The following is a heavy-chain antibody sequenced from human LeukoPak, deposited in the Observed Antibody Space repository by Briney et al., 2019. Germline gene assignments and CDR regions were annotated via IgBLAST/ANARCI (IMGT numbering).Heavy chain of an antibody. CDR3: ASQYSGDAFDI. V-gene: IGHV4-59*08. CDR2: IYYSGST. Sequence: SETLSLTCTVSGGSISSYYWTWIRQPPGKGLEWIGYIYYSGSTNYNPSLKSRVTISVDTSKNQFSLKLSSVTAADTAVYYCASQYSGDAFDIWGQGTMVTVSS. CDR1: GGSISSYY. D-gene: IGHD1-26*01. J-gene: IGHJ3*02.